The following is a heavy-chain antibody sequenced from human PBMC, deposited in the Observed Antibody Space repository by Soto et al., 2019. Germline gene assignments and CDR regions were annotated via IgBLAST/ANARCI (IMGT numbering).Heavy chain of an antibody. J-gene: IGHJ4*02. CDR3: AGDMLTHYYDSSGYLDY. Sequence: GSLRLSCAASGFTFSSYAMHWVRQAPGKGLEWVAVISYDGSNKYYADSVKGRFTISRDNSKNTLYLQMNSLRAEDTAVYYCAGDMLTHYYDSSGYLDYWGQGTLVTVSS. CDR1: GFTFSSYA. V-gene: IGHV3-30-3*01. D-gene: IGHD3-22*01. CDR2: ISYDGSNK.